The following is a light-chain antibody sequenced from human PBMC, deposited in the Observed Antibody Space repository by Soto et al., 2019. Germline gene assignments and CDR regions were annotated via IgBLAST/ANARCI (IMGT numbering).Light chain of an antibody. CDR2: DVS. Sequence: LTQPASVSGSPGQSIAISCTGTSSDVGGYNYVSWYQQHPGKAPKLMVYDVSNRPSGVSNRFSGSKSGNTASLTISGLQAEDEADYYCSSYTSSRTYVFGTGTKVTVL. CDR1: SSDVGGYNY. CDR3: SSYTSSRTYV. V-gene: IGLV2-14*01. J-gene: IGLJ1*01.